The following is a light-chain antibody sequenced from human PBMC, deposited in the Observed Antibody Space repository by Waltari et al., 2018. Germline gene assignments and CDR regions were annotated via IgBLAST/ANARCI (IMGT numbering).Light chain of an antibody. CDR1: SSNIGSNY. CDR2: TDN. V-gene: IGLV1-47*01. CDR3: AAWDDSLTGRV. Sequence: QSVLTQPSSASGTPGQRVTISCSGSSSNIGSNYVYWYQQLPGTAPKLLIQTDNQRPTGVPDRFSASKSGASASLAISGLRSDDEADYYCAAWDDSLTGRVFGGGTKLTVL. J-gene: IGLJ3*02.